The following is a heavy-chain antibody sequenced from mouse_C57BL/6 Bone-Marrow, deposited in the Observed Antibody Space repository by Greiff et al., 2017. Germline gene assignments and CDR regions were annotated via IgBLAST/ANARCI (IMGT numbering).Heavy chain of an antibody. V-gene: IGHV5-9*01. J-gene: IGHJ1*03. Sequence: EVQRVESGGGLVKPGGSLKLSCAASGFTFSSYTMSWVRQTPEKRLEWVATISGGGGNTYYPDSVKGRFTISRDNAKNTLYLQMSSLRSEDTALYYCASLFITTVVATSDVWGTGTTVIVSS. CDR3: ASLFITTVVATSDV. D-gene: IGHD1-1*01. CDR2: ISGGGGNT. CDR1: GFTFSSYT.